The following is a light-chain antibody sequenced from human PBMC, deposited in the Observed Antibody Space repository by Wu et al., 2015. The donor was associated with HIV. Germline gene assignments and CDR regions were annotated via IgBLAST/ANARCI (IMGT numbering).Light chain of an antibody. CDR2: AAS. CDR3: QQYGSSPYT. V-gene: IGKV3-15*01. Sequence: EIVMTQSPATLSVSPGERATLSCRASQSVNSNFAWYQQKPGQAPRLLIYAASTRATGIPARFSGSGSGTDFTLTISRLEPEDSAVYYCQQYGSSPYTFGQGTKLEIK. CDR1: QSVNSN. J-gene: IGKJ2*01.